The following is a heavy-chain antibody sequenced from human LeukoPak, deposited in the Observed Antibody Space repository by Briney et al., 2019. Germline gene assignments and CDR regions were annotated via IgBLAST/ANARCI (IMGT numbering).Heavy chain of an antibody. CDR3: ARGDGYNFFDS. D-gene: IGHD5-24*01. V-gene: IGHV3-15*01. Sequence: GGSLRLSCAASGFSFSNAWMSWVRQAPGKGLEWVGRIKRKTDGGTTDYAAPVKGRFTISRDNSKNTVYLQMNSLRSEDTAVYYCARGDGYNFFDSWGQGTLVTVSS. J-gene: IGHJ4*02. CDR2: IKRKTDGGTT. CDR1: GFSFSNAW.